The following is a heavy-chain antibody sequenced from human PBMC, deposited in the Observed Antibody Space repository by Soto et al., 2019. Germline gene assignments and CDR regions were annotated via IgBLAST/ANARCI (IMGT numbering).Heavy chain of an antibody. V-gene: IGHV1-18*01. CDR3: ARDIESVTAKHFFYYYAMDV. Sequence: ASVKVSCKASGFTFSNYGLNWVRQAPGQGLEWMGWVSANNGHTNYAQNLQGRVTMTTDTSTSTAYMELRGLTFDDTAVYYCARDIESVTAKHFFYYYAMDVWGQGTTVTVSS. CDR2: VSANNGHT. J-gene: IGHJ6*02. D-gene: IGHD2-8*01. CDR1: GFTFSNYG.